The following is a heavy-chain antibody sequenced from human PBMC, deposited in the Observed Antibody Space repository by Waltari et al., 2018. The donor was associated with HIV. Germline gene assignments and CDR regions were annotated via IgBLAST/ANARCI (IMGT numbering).Heavy chain of an antibody. D-gene: IGHD3-3*01. CDR2: IDTDGITT. Sequence: EVQLVESGGDLVQPGGSLRPYCEASGFTFSSYWMHWVREAQGKGLVWVSRIDTDGITTTSADSVKGRFTISRDNAKNILYLQMNSLRVEDTAVYYCARDVAGRGGYWGQGTLVSVSS. CDR1: GFTFSSYW. J-gene: IGHJ4*02. CDR3: ARDVAGRGGY. V-gene: IGHV3-74*01.